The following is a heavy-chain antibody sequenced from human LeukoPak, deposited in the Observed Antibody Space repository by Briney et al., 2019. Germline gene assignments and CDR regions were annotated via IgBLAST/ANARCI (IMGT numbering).Heavy chain of an antibody. V-gene: IGHV1-2*02. CDR2: INPNSGGT. Sequence: ASVKVSCKASGYTFTGYYMHWVRQAPGQGLEWMGWINPNSGGTNYAQKFQGRVTMTRDTSISTAYMELSRLRSDDTAVYYYARSADDSSGYYSFDYWGQGTLVTVSS. CDR3: ARSADDSSGYYSFDY. J-gene: IGHJ4*02. D-gene: IGHD3-22*01. CDR1: GYTFTGYY.